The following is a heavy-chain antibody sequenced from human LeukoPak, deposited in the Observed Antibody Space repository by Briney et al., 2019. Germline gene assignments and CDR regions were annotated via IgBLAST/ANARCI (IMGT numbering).Heavy chain of an antibody. V-gene: IGHV1-69*05. D-gene: IGHD3-10*01. J-gene: IGHJ4*02. Sequence: SVKVSCKASGGTFSSYAISWVRQAPGQGLEWMGGIIPIFGTTNYAQKFQGRVTITTDESTSTAYMELSSLRSEDTAVYYCACVLRGSGSYPIYYYFDYWGQGTLVTVSS. CDR3: ACVLRGSGSYPIYYYFDY. CDR2: IIPIFGTT. CDR1: GGTFSSYA.